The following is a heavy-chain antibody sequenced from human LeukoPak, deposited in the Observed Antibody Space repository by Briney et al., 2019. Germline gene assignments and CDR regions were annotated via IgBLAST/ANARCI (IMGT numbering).Heavy chain of an antibody. V-gene: IGHV3-23*01. J-gene: IGHJ3*02. CDR1: GFTFSSYA. D-gene: IGHD3-22*01. CDR2: IGGSGGSI. CDR3: ARVTTDSYDSSGYHDAFDI. Sequence: GGSLRLSCAASGFTFSSYAMSWVRQAPGKGLEWVSGIGGSGGSIYYADSVKGRFTISRDNSKNSLYLQMNSLRVEDTAVYYCARVTTDSYDSSGYHDAFDIWGQGTMVTVSS.